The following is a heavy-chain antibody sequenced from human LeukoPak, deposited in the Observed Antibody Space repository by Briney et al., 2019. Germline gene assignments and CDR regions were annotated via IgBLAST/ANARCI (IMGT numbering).Heavy chain of an antibody. CDR2: IKTDGSST. CDR1: GFTFSDYW. CDR3: AREKYQRGYSY. Sequence: GGSLRLSCAAPGFTFSDYWMHWVRQAPGKGLVWVSHIKTDGSSTTYADSVKGRFTISRDNAKNTLYLQMNSLRAEDTAVYYCAREKYQRGYSYWGQGTLVTVSS. J-gene: IGHJ4*02. D-gene: IGHD5-18*01. V-gene: IGHV3-74*01.